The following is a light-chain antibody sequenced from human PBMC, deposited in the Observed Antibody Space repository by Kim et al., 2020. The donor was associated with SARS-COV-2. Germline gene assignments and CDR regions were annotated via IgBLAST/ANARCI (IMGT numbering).Light chain of an antibody. V-gene: IGLV1-47*01. J-gene: IGLJ1*01. Sequence: QRVRIPCFGSHSNIGGNGGHWYQPRLPGTAPRPLIYRTNRRPSGVPDRFSASKSGTSASLAISGLRSEDEADYYCSAWDASLSGQVFGTGTKVTVL. CDR3: SAWDASLSGQV. CDR1: HSNIGGNG. CDR2: RTN.